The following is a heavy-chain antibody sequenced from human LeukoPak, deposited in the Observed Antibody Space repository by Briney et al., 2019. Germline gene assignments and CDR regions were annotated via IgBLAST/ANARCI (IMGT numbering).Heavy chain of an antibody. D-gene: IGHD6-13*01. V-gene: IGHV4-30-4*01. Sequence: SETLSLTCTVSGGSISSGDYYWSWIRQPPGTGLEWIGYIYYSGSTYYNPSLKSRVTISVDTSKNQFSLKLSSVTAADTAVYYCARVGSSSWDPKYNWFDPWGQGTLVTVSS. CDR3: ARVGSSSWDPKYNWFDP. CDR1: GGSISSGDYY. J-gene: IGHJ5*02. CDR2: IYYSGST.